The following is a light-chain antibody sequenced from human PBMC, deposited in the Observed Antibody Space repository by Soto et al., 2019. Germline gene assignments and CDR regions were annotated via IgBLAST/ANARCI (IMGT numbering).Light chain of an antibody. CDR2: DAS. CDR3: QQRSNR. V-gene: IGKV3-11*01. Sequence: EIVLTQSPATLSLSPGDRAVLSRRASQSVSRSLTWYQHKPGQAPRLLIYDASTRATGIPRRFSGSGSGTDFTLTISGLDPEDFALYYCQQRSNRFGGGTKVEIK. J-gene: IGKJ4*01. CDR1: QSVSRS.